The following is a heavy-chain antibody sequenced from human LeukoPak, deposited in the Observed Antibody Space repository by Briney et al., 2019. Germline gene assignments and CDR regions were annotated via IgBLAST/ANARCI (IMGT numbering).Heavy chain of an antibody. Sequence: LRLSCAASGFTISNYNMDWVRQHPGKGLEWIGSIYSSGTTYYNASLKSRVTVSVDTSKNQFSLTLSSVTAADTAMFYCARGSDSSKHRSFDPWGQGTLVTVSS. V-gene: IGHV4-31*02. CDR1: GFTISNYN. D-gene: IGHD4-11*01. CDR3: ARGSDSSKHRSFDP. CDR2: IYSSGTT. J-gene: IGHJ5*02.